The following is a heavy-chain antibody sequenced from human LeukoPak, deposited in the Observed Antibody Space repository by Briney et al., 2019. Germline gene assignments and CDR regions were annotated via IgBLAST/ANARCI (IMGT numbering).Heavy chain of an antibody. V-gene: IGHV3-66*01. CDR1: GFTVSNNY. J-gene: IGHJ4*02. CDR2: IYTDTST. CDR3: VLESGGTLRY. D-gene: IGHD2-15*01. Sequence: GGSLRLSCTASGFTVSNNYMTWVRQAPGKGLEWVSVIYTDTSTHYADSVKGRFTIYRYTSRNTLHLQTIGVRAEDTAVYYCVLESGGTLRYWGRGSLVTVSS.